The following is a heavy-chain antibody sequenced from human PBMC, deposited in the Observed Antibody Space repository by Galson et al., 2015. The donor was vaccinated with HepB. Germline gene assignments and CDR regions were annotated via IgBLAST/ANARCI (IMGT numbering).Heavy chain of an antibody. CDR3: ASLVYYDRCGLFSATSIVAFAL. D-gene: IGHD3-22*01. Sequence: SLRLSCAASGFTFDDYAMHWVRQAPGKGLEWVSGISWNSASIGYADSVKGRFTISRDNAKNSLYLQMNSLRAEDTALYYCASLVYYDRCGLFSATSIVAFALCGKGTMGGVSS. CDR1: GFTFDDYA. CDR2: ISWNSASI. J-gene: IGHJ3*01. V-gene: IGHV3-9*01.